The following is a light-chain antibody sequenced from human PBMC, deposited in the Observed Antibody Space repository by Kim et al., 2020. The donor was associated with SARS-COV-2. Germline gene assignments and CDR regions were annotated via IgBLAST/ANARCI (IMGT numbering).Light chain of an antibody. CDR2: DVT. CDR3: GSYAGSSRV. J-gene: IGLJ2*01. CDR1: SSDVGGYNY. V-gene: IGLV2-14*03. Sequence: QSALTQPASVSGSPGQSIAISCTGTSSDVGGYNYVAWYQQHPGKAPKLIIYDVTKRPSGVSDHFSGSKSGNTASLTISGLQAGDEADYYCGSYAGSSRVYGGGTQLTVL.